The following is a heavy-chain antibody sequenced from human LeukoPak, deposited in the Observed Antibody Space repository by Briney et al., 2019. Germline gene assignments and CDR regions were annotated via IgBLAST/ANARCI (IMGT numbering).Heavy chain of an antibody. D-gene: IGHD2-2*01. CDR2: IRSKAYGGTT. J-gene: IGHJ3*02. V-gene: IGHV3-49*03. Sequence: GGSLRLSCTASGFTFGDYAMSWFRQAPGKGLEWVGSIRSKAYGGTTEYAASVKGRFTISRDDSKSIAYLQMNSLKTEDTAVYYCTREDIVVVPAASSAFDIWGQGTMVTVSS. CDR1: GFTFGDYA. CDR3: TREDIVVVPAASSAFDI.